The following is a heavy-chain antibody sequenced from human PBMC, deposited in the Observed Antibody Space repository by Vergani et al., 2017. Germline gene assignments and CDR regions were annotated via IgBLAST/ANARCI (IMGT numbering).Heavy chain of an antibody. D-gene: IGHD3-16*02. CDR1: GYSFTSYW. J-gene: IGHJ4*02. V-gene: IGHV5-51*01. CDR2: IYPGDSDT. CDR3: ARVRYDYVWGSYRSPSYFDY. Sequence: EVQLVQSGAEVKKPGESLKISCKGSGYSFTSYWIGWVRQMPGKGLEWMGIIYPGDSDTRYSPSFQGQVTISADKSISTAYLQWSSLKASDTAMYYCARVRYDYVWGSYRSPSYFDYWGQGTLVTVSS.